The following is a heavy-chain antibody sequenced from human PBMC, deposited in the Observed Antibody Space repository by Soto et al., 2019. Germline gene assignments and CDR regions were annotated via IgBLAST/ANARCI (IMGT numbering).Heavy chain of an antibody. Sequence: QMQLQESGPGLVSPSQTLSLTCTVSGGSISSDGDYYRWSWIRQHPGKGLEWIGYIYDSGSPYYHPSLERRVTVSVDTSKNQFSLKLSSLTAADPAVYYCARVRENYFDSWGQGILVTVSS. V-gene: IGHV4-31*03. CDR1: GGSISSDGDYYR. J-gene: IGHJ4*02. CDR3: ARVRENYFDS. CDR2: IYDSGSP.